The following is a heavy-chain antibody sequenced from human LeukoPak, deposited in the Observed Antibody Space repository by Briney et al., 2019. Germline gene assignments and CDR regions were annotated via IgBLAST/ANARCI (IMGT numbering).Heavy chain of an antibody. CDR2: IIPIFGTA. CDR3: ARGAAMVPARY. V-gene: IGHV1-69*05. D-gene: IGHD5-18*01. CDR1: GGSFSSEA. Sequence: SVKVSCKAFGGSFSSEAISWVRQAPGQGLEWVGRIIPIFGTANYAQKFQGRVTITTDESTSTAYMELSSLRSEDTAVYYCARGAAMVPARYWGQGTLVTVSS. J-gene: IGHJ4*02.